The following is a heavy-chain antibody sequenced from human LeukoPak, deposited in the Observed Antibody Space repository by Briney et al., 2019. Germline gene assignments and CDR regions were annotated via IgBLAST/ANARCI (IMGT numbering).Heavy chain of an antibody. CDR1: GFTFSSYA. CDR3: ARERY. J-gene: IGHJ4*02. V-gene: IGHV3-30-3*01. Sequence: GVSLRLSCAASGFTFSSYAMHWVRQAPGKRLEWVAVISYDGSNKYYADSVKGRFTISRDNSKNTLYLQMNSLRAEDTAVYYCARERYWGQGTLVTVSS. CDR2: ISYDGSNK.